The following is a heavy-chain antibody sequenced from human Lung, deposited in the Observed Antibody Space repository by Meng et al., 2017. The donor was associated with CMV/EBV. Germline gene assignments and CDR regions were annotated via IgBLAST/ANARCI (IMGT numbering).Heavy chain of an antibody. V-gene: IGHV3-74*01. CDR3: ARKRTNWRGPVFDY. D-gene: IGHD2-8*01. CDR1: GFTFSHSW. J-gene: IGHJ4*02. Sequence: GGSLRLXCAASGFTFSHSWMHWVRQAPGKGLVWVSVINTDGTTINYADSVKGRFTISRDNAKNTLYLQMDSLRADDTALYYCARKRTNWRGPVFDYWGKGTLVTVSS. CDR2: INTDGTTI.